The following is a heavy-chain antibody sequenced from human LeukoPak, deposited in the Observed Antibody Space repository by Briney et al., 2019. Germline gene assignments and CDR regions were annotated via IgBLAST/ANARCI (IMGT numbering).Heavy chain of an antibody. CDR1: GGSISSSSYY. Sequence: SETLSLTCTVSGGSISSSSYYWGWIRQPPGKGLEWIGSIYYSGSTYYSPSLKSRVTISVDTSKNQFSLKLSSVTAADTALYYCARDGRDWLDYWGQGTLVTVSA. CDR3: ARDGRDWLDY. V-gene: IGHV4-39*07. D-gene: IGHD3/OR15-3a*01. J-gene: IGHJ4*02. CDR2: IYYSGST.